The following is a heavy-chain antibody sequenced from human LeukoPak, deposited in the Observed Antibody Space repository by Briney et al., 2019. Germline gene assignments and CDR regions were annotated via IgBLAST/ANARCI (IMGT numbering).Heavy chain of an antibody. D-gene: IGHD2-2*01. CDR2: IDDDESDT. V-gene: IGHV3-74*01. CDR1: GFTFSNYW. CDR3: ARVRYCSTTSCTKAYFDS. Sequence: GGSLRLSRAASGFTFSNYWMHWVRQVPGKGLVWVSRIDDDESDTTYADSVKGRFTISRDNAKNTLYLQMNSLRVEDTAVYYCARVRYCSTTSCTKAYFDSWGQGTLVTVSS. J-gene: IGHJ4*02.